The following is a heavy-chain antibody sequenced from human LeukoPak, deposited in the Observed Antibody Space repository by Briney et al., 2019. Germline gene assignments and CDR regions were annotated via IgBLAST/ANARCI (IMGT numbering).Heavy chain of an antibody. J-gene: IGHJ4*02. CDR1: GGSFTAYY. V-gene: IGHV4-34*01. CDR2: INHSGST. Sequence: SETLSLTCAVYGGSFTAYYWSWIRQPPGKGLEWIGEINHSGSTNYNPSLKSRVTISVDPYKNQFSVKVSSVTGADTAMYYCARGLHVGETLPYYFWSRGTLVTVSS. CDR3: ARGLHVGETLPYYF. D-gene: IGHD3-16*01.